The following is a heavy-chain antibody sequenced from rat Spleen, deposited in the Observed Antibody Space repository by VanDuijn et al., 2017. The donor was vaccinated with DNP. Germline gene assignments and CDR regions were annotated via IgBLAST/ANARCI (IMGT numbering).Heavy chain of an antibody. CDR1: GFTFSNYD. V-gene: IGHV5-22*01. Sequence: EVQLVESGGGLVQPGRSLKLSCAASGFTFSNYDMAWVRQAPKKGLEWVAYIRYDGGGTKYADSVKGRFTISRDNAKNTLYLQMNSLRSEDMATYYCVRWNSGHFDYWGQGVMVPVSS. CDR3: VRWNSGHFDY. CDR2: IRYDGGGT. D-gene: IGHD4-3*01. J-gene: IGHJ2*01.